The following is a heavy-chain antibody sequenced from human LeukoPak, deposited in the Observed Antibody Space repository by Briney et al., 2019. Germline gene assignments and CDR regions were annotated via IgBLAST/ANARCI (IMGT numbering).Heavy chain of an antibody. Sequence: ASVKVSCKASGYTFTDYYMHWVRQAPGQGLEWMGWINPNSGGTNYAQKFQGRVTMTTDTLTSTAYMELRSLTSDDTAVYYCARDTYHYDSSGNSGWFDPWGQGTLVTVSS. J-gene: IGHJ5*02. CDR1: GYTFTDYY. D-gene: IGHD3-22*01. V-gene: IGHV1-2*02. CDR2: INPNSGGT. CDR3: ARDTYHYDSSGNSGWFDP.